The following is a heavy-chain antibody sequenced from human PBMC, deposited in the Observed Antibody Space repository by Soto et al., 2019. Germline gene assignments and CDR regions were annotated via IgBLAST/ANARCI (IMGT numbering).Heavy chain of an antibody. V-gene: IGHV1-69*13. Sequence: SVKVSCKASGGTFSSYAISWVRQAPGQGLEWMGGIIPIFGTANYAQKFQGRVTITADESTSTAYMELSSLRSEDTAVYYCAGDPEYSSSSGGSYNWFDPWGQGTLVTVSS. J-gene: IGHJ5*02. D-gene: IGHD6-6*01. CDR1: GGTFSSYA. CDR2: IIPIFGTA. CDR3: AGDPEYSSSSGGSYNWFDP.